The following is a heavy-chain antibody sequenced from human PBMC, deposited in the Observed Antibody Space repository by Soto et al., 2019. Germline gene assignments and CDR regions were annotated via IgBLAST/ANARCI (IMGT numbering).Heavy chain of an antibody. CDR1: AASFSKYY. V-gene: IGHV4-59*01. D-gene: IGHD3-16*01. CDR3: ASVTFGGVVLAH. Sequence: SETLSLTCTVSAASFSKYYWSWIRQPPGKGLEWIGYIYFNGNTNYNPSLKRRVTISIDTSKKQISLNLTSVTDADTAVYYCASVTFGGVVLAHWGQGTLVTVS. CDR2: IYFNGNT. J-gene: IGHJ4*02.